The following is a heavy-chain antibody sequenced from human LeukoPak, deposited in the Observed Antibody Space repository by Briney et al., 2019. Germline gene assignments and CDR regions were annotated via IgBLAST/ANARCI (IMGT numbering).Heavy chain of an antibody. CDR2: MYYNRST. Sequence: SETLSLTCNVSGGSISSNYWSWIRQPPGKGLEWIGYMYYNRSTNYNPSLKSRVTISVDTSKNQFSLKLSSVTAADTAVYYCARGGGYFLIDAFDIWGLGTMVTVSS. CDR1: GGSISSNY. D-gene: IGHD3-22*01. V-gene: IGHV4-59*01. J-gene: IGHJ3*02. CDR3: ARGGGYFLIDAFDI.